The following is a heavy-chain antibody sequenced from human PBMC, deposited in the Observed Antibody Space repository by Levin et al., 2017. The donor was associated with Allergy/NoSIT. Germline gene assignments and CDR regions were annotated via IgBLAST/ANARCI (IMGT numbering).Heavy chain of an antibody. D-gene: IGHD2-15*01. V-gene: IGHV4-34*01. CDR2: INHSGST. CDR1: GGSFRGSY. Sequence: SQTLSLTCAVYGGSFRGSYWSWIRQPPGKGLEWIGEINHSGSTNYNPSLKSRVTISVDTSKNQFSLKLSSVTAADTAVYYCAGGEIVVVVAATAGSYYYYGMDVWGQGTTVTVSS. J-gene: IGHJ6*02. CDR3: AGGEIVVVVAATAGSYYYYGMDV.